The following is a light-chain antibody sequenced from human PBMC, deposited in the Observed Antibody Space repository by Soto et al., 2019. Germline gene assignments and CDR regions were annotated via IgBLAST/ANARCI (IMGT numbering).Light chain of an antibody. CDR2: DAS. V-gene: IGKV3-11*01. CDR3: QQYNSYSWT. CDR1: QNIGTY. J-gene: IGKJ1*01. Sequence: EIALTQSPATLSLSPGGGATLSCRASQNIGTYLAWYQHKLGQPPRLLIYDASNRATGIPVRFSGSGSGTDFTLTISRLQTDELATYYCQQYNSYSWTGGQGTKGEIK.